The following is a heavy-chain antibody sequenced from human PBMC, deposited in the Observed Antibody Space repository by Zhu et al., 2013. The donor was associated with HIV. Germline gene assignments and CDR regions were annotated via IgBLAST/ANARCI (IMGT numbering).Heavy chain of an antibody. CDR2: ISHSGST. D-gene: IGHD3-10*01. V-gene: IGHV4-38-2*01. J-gene: IGHJ6*03. CDR3: ARVRGEGDGAYYYHYMDV. Sequence: TLVPPPRAVSCYSISSAYYWGWIRQPPGKGLEWIGSISHSGSTYYNPSLKSRVTISLDTSKNQFSLRLSSVTAADTAVYYCARVRGEGDGAYYYHYMDVWGKGTTVTVSS. CDR1: CYSISSAYY.